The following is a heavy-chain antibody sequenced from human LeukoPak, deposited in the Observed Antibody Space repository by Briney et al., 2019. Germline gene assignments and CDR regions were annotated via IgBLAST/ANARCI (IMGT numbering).Heavy chain of an antibody. Sequence: GGSLRLSCVVSGFSFSYYGMHWVRQAPGKGLEWVAEIWYGGNDKYYADFVKGRFTIPRDDSNNTLYLQMNSLRAEDTAVYYCARGRSNWRSWGQGTLVTVSS. J-gene: IGHJ5*02. CDR3: ARGRSNWRS. D-gene: IGHD3-3*01. CDR1: GFSFSYYG. CDR2: IWYGGNDK. V-gene: IGHV3-33*08.